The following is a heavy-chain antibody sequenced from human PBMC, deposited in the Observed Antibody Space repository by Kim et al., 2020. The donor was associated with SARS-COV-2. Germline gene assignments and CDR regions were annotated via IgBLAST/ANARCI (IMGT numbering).Heavy chain of an antibody. CDR3: ALSLTYYDILTYPGGFDY. CDR2: IYYSGST. D-gene: IGHD3-9*01. Sequence: SETLSLTCTVSGGSISSSSYYWGWIRQPPGKGLEWIGSIYYSGSTYYNPSLKSRVTISVDTSKNQFSLKLSSVTAADTAVYYCALSLTYYDILTYPGGFDYWGQGTLVTVSS. V-gene: IGHV4-39*01. J-gene: IGHJ4*02. CDR1: GGSISSSSYY.